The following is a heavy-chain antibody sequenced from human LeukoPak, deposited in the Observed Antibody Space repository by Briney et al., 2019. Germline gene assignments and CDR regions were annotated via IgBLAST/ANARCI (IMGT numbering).Heavy chain of an antibody. CDR1: GXTFSNAW. CDR2: IKSKISGGTT. J-gene: IGHJ3*01. CDR3: TTDAPYYYGSGTKTDAFDL. V-gene: IGHV3-15*01. Sequence: GGSLRLSCAASGXTFSNAWMYWVRQAPGKGLEWVGRIKSKISGGTTDYAAPVKGRFTISRDDSKNTLYLQMNSLKTEDTAVYYCTTDAPYYYGSGTKTDAFDLWGQGTMVTVSS. D-gene: IGHD3-10*01.